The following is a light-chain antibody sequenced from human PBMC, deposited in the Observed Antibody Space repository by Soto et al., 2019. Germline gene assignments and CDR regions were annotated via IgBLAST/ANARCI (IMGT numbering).Light chain of an antibody. J-gene: IGKJ2*01. CDR3: QQRYSVPYT. V-gene: IGKV1-39*01. Sequence: DIQMTQSPSSLSASVGDTISITCRSFQTISKSLNWYQQRPGKAPKLLIFGASTLHNGVPPRFSGLGSGTHFTLTIINLQPEDAAASYCQQRYSVPYTFGQGTKVDIK. CDR1: QTISKS. CDR2: GAS.